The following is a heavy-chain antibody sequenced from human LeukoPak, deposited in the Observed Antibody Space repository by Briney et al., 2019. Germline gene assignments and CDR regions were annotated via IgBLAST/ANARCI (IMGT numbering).Heavy chain of an antibody. V-gene: IGHV4-59*01. CDR1: GGSISGYY. CDR3: ARDVFDFWSGSNAFDI. CDR2: IYYSGST. D-gene: IGHD3-3*01. Sequence: SETLSLTCTVSGGSISGYYWSWIRQPPGKGLEWIGYIYYSGSTNYNPSLKSRVTISVDTSRNQFSLRLSSVTAADTAVYYCARDVFDFWSGSNAFDIWGQGTMVTVSS. J-gene: IGHJ3*02.